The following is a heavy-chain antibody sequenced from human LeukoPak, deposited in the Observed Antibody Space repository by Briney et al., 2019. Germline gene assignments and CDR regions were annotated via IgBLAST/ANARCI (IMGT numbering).Heavy chain of an antibody. D-gene: IGHD6-19*01. CDR1: GFTFSSYW. CDR3: ARDESTDSSGWPLKGAFDI. CDR2: IKQDGSEK. Sequence: GGSLRLSCAASGFTFSSYWMSWVRQAPGKGLEWVANIKQDGSEKYYVDSVKGRFTISRDNAKNSLYLQMNSLRAEDTAVYYCARDESTDSSGWPLKGAFDIWGQGTMVTVS. V-gene: IGHV3-7*01. J-gene: IGHJ3*02.